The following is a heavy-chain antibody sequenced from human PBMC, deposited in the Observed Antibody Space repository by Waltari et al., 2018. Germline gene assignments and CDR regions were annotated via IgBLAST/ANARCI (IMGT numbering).Heavy chain of an antibody. Sequence: QVQLQESGPGLVKPSETLSLTCTVSGGSISSHYWSWIRQPPGKGLEWIGYIYYSGSTNYNPSLKSRVTISVDTSKNQFSLKLSSVTAADTAVYYCAGAPGYRYFDYWGQGTLVTVSS. D-gene: IGHD3-9*01. V-gene: IGHV4-59*11. CDR3: AGAPGYRYFDY. CDR1: GGSISSHY. J-gene: IGHJ4*02. CDR2: IYYSGST.